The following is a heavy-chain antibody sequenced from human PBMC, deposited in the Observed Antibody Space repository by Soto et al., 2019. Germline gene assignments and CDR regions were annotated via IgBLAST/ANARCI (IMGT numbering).Heavy chain of an antibody. CDR2: IYWDDDK. Sequence: SAATLVNPTQTLTLTCTFSGFSFITSEVCVGWIRQPPGKALEWLALIYWDDDKRYSPSLKSRLTITKDTSKNQVVLTMTNMDPVDTAAYYFVPCVEICRIWVTAYWGQGTLVTVSS. CDR1: GFSFITSEVC. J-gene: IGHJ4*02. CDR3: VPCVEICRIWVTAY. D-gene: IGHD3-16*01. V-gene: IGHV2-5*02.